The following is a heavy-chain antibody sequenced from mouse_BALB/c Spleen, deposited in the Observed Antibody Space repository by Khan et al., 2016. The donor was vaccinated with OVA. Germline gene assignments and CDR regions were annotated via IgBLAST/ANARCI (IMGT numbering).Heavy chain of an antibody. CDR2: IWSGGNT. CDR3: ARGMDY. V-gene: IGHV2-9*02. CDR1: GFSLTSHG. J-gene: IGHJ4*01. Sequence: QVQLKQSGPGLVAPSQSLSITCTVSGFSLTSHGVNWVRQPPGKGLEWLGVIWSGGNTNYNSALMSRLSISKDNSRSQVFLKMNRLQTDDTAMYYCARGMDYWGQGTSVTVSS.